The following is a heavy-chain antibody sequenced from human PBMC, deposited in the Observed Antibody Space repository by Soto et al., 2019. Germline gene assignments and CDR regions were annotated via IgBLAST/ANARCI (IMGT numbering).Heavy chain of an antibody. D-gene: IGHD2-8*01. CDR1: GYSFTSYW. Sequence: EVQLVQSGAEVKTPGESLKISCKGSGYSFTSYWIGWVRQMPGKGLEWMGIIYPGDSDTTYSPSFQGQVTISADKSISTAYLQWSSLKASDTAMYYCARRGYCNTGTCYWYFDLWGRGTLVTVSS. CDR2: IYPGDSDT. V-gene: IGHV5-51*03. J-gene: IGHJ2*01. CDR3: ARRGYCNTGTCYWYFDL.